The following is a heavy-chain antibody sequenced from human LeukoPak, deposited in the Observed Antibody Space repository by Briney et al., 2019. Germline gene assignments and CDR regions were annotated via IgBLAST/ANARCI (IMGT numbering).Heavy chain of an antibody. D-gene: IGHD3-16*01. CDR3: AMISRNDGFDL. J-gene: IGHJ3*01. Sequence: GASVKVSCKASGYTFTGYYIHWVRQAPGQGPEWMGWINPENGDTTYAQNFQGRVIMTRDTSVSTAYMELSRLRSDDTALYYCAMISRNDGFDLWGQGTMVTVSS. V-gene: IGHV1-2*02. CDR1: GYTFTGYY. CDR2: INPENGDT.